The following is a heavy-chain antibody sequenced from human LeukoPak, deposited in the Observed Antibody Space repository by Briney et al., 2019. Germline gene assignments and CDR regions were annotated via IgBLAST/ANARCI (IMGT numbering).Heavy chain of an antibody. J-gene: IGHJ3*02. CDR3: ARLSCSGGSCYSYGAFDI. D-gene: IGHD2-15*01. Sequence: SETLSLTCTVSSGSISSFYWSWIRQPPGKGLEWIGYIYYSGSTNYNPSLKSRVTISVDTSKNQFSLKLSSVTAADTAVYYCARLSCSGGSCYSYGAFDIWGQGTMVTVSS. CDR2: IYYSGST. V-gene: IGHV4-59*12. CDR1: SGSISSFY.